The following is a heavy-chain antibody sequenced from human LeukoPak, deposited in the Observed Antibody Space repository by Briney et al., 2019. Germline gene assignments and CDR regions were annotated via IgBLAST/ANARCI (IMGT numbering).Heavy chain of an antibody. Sequence: GRSLRLSCAASGFTFSSYAMHWVRQAPGKGLEWVAVISYDGSNKHYADSVKGRFTISRDNSKNTLYLQMNSLRAEDTAVYYCASIDNYPDWFDPWGQGTLVTVSS. CDR1: GFTFSSYA. CDR3: ASIDNYPDWFDP. J-gene: IGHJ5*02. D-gene: IGHD5-24*01. V-gene: IGHV3-30-3*01. CDR2: ISYDGSNK.